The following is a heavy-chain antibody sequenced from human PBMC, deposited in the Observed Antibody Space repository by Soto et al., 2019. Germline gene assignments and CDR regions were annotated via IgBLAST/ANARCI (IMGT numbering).Heavy chain of an antibody. CDR3: ARGPRQLGGDYYHGMDV. V-gene: IGHV4-31*01. Sequence: QVHLQESGPGLVKPSETLSLTCIVSGGSISSGGFYWCWVRQHPGKGLEWIGFFYDSGSTYYNASLKSPLTLSIDRSNNQFSLKLTSVTAADTAVYYCARGPRQLGGDYYHGMDVWGQGTTVTGSS. J-gene: IGHJ6*02. D-gene: IGHD1-1*01. CDR1: GGSISSGGFY. CDR2: FYDSGST.